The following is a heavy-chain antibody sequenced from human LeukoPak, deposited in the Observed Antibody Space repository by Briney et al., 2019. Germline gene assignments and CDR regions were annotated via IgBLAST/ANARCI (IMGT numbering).Heavy chain of an antibody. CDR1: GFTFSSYA. D-gene: IGHD2/OR15-2a*01. J-gene: IGHJ4*02. Sequence: PGGSLRLSCAASGFTFSSYAMSWVRQAPGKGLEWVSRISSSGAYTSYADSVKGRFTISRDNSKSTLCLQMNSLRAEDTAVYYCATPLLSRGPNPKNDYWGQGTLVTVSS. CDR3: ATPLLSRGPNPKNDY. CDR2: ISSSGAYT. V-gene: IGHV3-23*01.